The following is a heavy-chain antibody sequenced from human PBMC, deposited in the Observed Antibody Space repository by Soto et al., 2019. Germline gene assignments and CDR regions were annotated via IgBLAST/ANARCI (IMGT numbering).Heavy chain of an antibody. CDR2: IDWDDDK. J-gene: IGHJ5*02. CDR1: GFSLSTSGMR. D-gene: IGHD6-13*01. Sequence: SGPTLVNPTQTLTLTCTFSGFSLSTSGMRVSWIRQPPGKALEWLARIDWDDDKLYSTSLKTRLTISKDNSKNQVVLTMTNMDPVDTATYYCARSIVAAGNRWFDPWGQGTLVTVSS. V-gene: IGHV2-70*04. CDR3: ARSIVAAGNRWFDP.